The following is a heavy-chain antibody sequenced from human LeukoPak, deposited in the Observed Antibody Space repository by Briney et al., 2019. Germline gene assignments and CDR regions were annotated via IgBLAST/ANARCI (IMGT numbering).Heavy chain of an antibody. D-gene: IGHD3-22*01. V-gene: IGHV4-39*01. Sequence: SETLSLTCTVSGGSIRSSYYYWGWIRQPPGKGLEWIGSIYDSGSTYYNPSLKSRVTISVDTSKNQFSLKLNSVTAADTAVYYCARASRYYYDSSGQYNWFDPWGQGTLVTVSS. J-gene: IGHJ5*02. CDR3: ARASRYYYDSSGQYNWFDP. CDR1: GGSIRSSYYY. CDR2: IYDSGST.